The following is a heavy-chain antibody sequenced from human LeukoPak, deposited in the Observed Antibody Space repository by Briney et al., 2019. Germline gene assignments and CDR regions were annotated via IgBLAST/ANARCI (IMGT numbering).Heavy chain of an antibody. J-gene: IGHJ4*02. CDR2: INPNSGGT. V-gene: IGHV1-2*02. D-gene: IGHD3-16*01. Sequence: ASVTVSCKASGYTFTGYYMHWVRQAPGQGLEWMGWINPNSGGTNYAQKFQGRVTMTRDTSISTAYMELSRLRSDDTAVYYCARSQRLRLGELWVNYWGQGTLVTVSS. CDR3: ARSQRLRLGELWVNY. CDR1: GYTFTGYY.